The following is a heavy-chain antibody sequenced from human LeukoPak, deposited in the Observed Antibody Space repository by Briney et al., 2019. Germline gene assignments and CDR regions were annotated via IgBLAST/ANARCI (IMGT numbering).Heavy chain of an antibody. CDR1: GVSISSGDYY. Sequence: PSQTLSLTCTVFGVSISSGDYYWSWIRQPPGKGLEWIGYIYYSGSTYYNPSLKSRITISVDRSKNQFSLKLSSVTAADTAVYYCARAPTNLIQLWLFDYWGQGTLVTVSS. J-gene: IGHJ4*02. CDR2: IYYSGST. V-gene: IGHV4-30-4*01. D-gene: IGHD5-18*01. CDR3: ARAPTNLIQLWLFDY.